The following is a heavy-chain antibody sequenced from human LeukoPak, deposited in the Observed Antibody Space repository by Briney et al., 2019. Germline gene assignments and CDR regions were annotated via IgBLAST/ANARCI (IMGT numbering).Heavy chain of an antibody. CDR1: GFTFSGSA. CDR3: TRPGYDRDYFDY. V-gene: IGHV3-73*01. Sequence: GGSLRLSCAASGFTFSGSAMHWVRQASGKGLEWVGRIRSKANSYATAYAASVKGRFTISRDDSKNTAYLQMNSLKTEDTAVYYCTRPGYDRDYFDYWGQGTLVTVSS. D-gene: IGHD3-16*01. J-gene: IGHJ4*02. CDR2: IRSKANSYAT.